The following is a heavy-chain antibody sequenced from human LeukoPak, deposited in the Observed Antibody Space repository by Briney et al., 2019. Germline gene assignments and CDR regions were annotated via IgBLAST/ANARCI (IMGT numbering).Heavy chain of an antibody. J-gene: IGHJ4*02. CDR2: ISSSSYI. CDR1: GFTFSSYS. D-gene: IGHD5-18*01. CDR3: ASGGYSYGFDY. V-gene: IGHV3-21*04. Sequence: PGGSLRLSCAASGFTFSSYSMNWVRQAPGKGLEWVSSISSSSYIYYADLVKGRFTISRDNAKDSLYLQMNSLRAEDTAVYYCASGGYSYGFDYWGQGTLVAVSS.